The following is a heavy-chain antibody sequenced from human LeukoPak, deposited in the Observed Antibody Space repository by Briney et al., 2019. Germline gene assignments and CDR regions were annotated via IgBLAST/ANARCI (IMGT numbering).Heavy chain of an antibody. CDR3: ARHIRDYSGSGTEYPALNWFDP. D-gene: IGHD3-10*01. V-gene: IGHV4-39*01. CDR2: IYYSGST. Sequence: SETLSLACTVSGGSISGSSYYWGWIRQPPGKGPEWIGSIYYSGSTYYNPSLKSRATISVDTSKNQFSLKLSSVTAADTAVYYCARHIRDYSGSGTEYPALNWFDPWGQGTLVTVSS. CDR1: GGSISGSSYY. J-gene: IGHJ5*02.